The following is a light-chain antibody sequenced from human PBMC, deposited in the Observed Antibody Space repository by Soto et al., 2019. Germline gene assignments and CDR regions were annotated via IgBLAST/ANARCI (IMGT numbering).Light chain of an antibody. J-gene: IGKJ1*01. CDR2: KAS. CDR1: QNIDTW. CDR3: QEYRNDYGT. Sequence: DIPMTQSPATLAASVGDRVSITCRASQNIDTWLAWYQQQAGKAPNLLIYKASRLESGVPSRFSGSGSGTEFTLTISSLQPEDFGSYYCQEYRNDYGTFGQGTKVEMK. V-gene: IGKV1-5*03.